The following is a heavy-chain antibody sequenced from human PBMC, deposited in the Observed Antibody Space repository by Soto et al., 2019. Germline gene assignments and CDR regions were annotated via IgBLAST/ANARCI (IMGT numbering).Heavy chain of an antibody. Sequence: SETLSLTCTVSGGSISSSSYYWGWIRQPPGKGLEWIGSIYYSGSTYYNPSLKSRVTISVDTSENQFSLKLSSVTAADTAVYYCARQRVIAARRYYYGMDVWGQGTTVTVSS. CDR3: ARQRVIAARRYYYGMDV. CDR2: IYYSGST. J-gene: IGHJ6*02. D-gene: IGHD6-6*01. CDR1: GGSISSSSYY. V-gene: IGHV4-39*01.